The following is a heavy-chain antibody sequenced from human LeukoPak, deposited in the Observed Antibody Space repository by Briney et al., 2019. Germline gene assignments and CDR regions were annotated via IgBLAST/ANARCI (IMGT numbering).Heavy chain of an antibody. J-gene: IGHJ3*02. CDR2: IYYSGST. CDR1: GGSISSYC. D-gene: IGHD2-2*01. Sequence: PSETLSLTCTVSGGSISSYCWSWIRQPPGKGLEWIGYIYYSGSTNYNPSLKSRVTISVDTSKNQFSLKLSSVTAADTAVYYCARGDIVVVPAAGDAFDIWGQGTMVTVSS. CDR3: ARGDIVVVPAAGDAFDI. V-gene: IGHV4-59*01.